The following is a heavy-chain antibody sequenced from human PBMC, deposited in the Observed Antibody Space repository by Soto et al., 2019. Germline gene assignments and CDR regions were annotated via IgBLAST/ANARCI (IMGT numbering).Heavy chain of an antibody. CDR1: GFXFSSNA. CDR3: AKVFEGLTVATGY. Sequence: AGGSLXLSCAASGFXFSSNAMSWVRQAPGKGLEWVSGISGSSTTIYYTDSVRGRFAISRDNSKNTLYLQMNSLRVEDTAIYYCAKVFEGLTVATGYWGQGTLVTVSS. D-gene: IGHD6-19*01. J-gene: IGHJ4*02. CDR2: ISGSSTTI. V-gene: IGHV3-23*01.